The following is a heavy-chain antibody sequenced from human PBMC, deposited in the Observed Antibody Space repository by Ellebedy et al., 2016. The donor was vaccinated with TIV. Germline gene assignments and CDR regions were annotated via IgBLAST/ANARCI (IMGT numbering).Heavy chain of an antibody. CDR3: AKAPPQSSSSWYDNWFDP. Sequence: GESLKISCAASGFIFNSYGLHWVRQAPGKGLEWVAVIWYDGSRENYADSVKGRFTISRDNSKNTLYLQMNSLRAEDTAVYYCAKAPPQSSSSWYDNWFDPWGQGTLVTVSS. CDR2: IWYDGSRE. D-gene: IGHD6-13*01. J-gene: IGHJ5*02. V-gene: IGHV3-33*06. CDR1: GFIFNSYG.